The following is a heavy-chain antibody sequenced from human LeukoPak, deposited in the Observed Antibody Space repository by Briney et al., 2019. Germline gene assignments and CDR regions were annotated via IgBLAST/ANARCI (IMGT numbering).Heavy chain of an antibody. J-gene: IGHJ4*02. Sequence: GGSLRLSCAASGFTFSSYWMSWVRQAPGKGLEWVANIKQDGSEKYYVDSVKGRFTISRDNAKNSLYLQMNSLRAEDTAVYYCARVGGYSYGKGVYFDYWGQGTLVTVSS. V-gene: IGHV3-7*01. CDR2: IKQDGSEK. CDR1: GFTFSSYW. CDR3: ARVGGYSYGKGVYFDY. D-gene: IGHD5-18*01.